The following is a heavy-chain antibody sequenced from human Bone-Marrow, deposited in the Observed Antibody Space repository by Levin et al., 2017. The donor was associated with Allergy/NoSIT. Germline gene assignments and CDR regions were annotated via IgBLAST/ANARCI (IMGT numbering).Heavy chain of an antibody. J-gene: IGHJ4*02. CDR1: GFTFSSYG. CDR3: ARVGFPSSWYVGAGDY. CDR2: IWYDGSNK. D-gene: IGHD6-13*01. V-gene: IGHV3-33*01. Sequence: GESLKISCAASGFTFSSYGMHWVRQAPGKGLEWVAVIWYDGSNKYYADSVKGRFTISRDNSKNTLYLQMNSLRAEDTAVYYCARVGFPSSWYVGAGDYWGQGTLVTVSS.